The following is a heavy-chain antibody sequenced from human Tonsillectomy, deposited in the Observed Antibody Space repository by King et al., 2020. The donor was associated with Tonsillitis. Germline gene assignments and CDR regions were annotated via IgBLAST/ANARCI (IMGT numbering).Heavy chain of an antibody. V-gene: IGHV3-23*04. CDR1: GLTFSTFA. CDR3: AVNAIAGVTGPLDY. D-gene: IGHD3-10*01. Sequence: VQLVESGGGLVQPGGSLRLSCAASGLTFSTFAINWVRQAPGKGLEWVSRAHGDVESTFYATSVKGRFTISRDNSKNTVSLQMDSLRVEDSATYFCAVNAIAGVTGPLDYWGQGTLVTVSS. CDR2: AHGDVEST. J-gene: IGHJ4*02.